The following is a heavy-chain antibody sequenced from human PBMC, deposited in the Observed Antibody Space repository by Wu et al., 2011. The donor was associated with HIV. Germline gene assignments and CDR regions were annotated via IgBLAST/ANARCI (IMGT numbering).Heavy chain of an antibody. D-gene: IGHD2-2*01. CDR2: IIPMFGST. CDR3: ARSGVSAEYYFYYMNV. Sequence: QVQVVQSGPEVKKPGSSVKVSCKVSGGTFSSYGIDWVRQAPGQRFEWMGRIIPMFGSTNYARKFQGRVTITADKSATTVYMELRSLRSEDTAMYYCARSGVSAEYYFYYMNVWGKGTTVTVSS. J-gene: IGHJ6*03. V-gene: IGHV1-69*14. CDR1: GGTFSSYG.